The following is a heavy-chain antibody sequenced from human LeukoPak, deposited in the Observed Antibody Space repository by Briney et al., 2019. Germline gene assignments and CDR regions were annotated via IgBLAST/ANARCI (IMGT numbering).Heavy chain of an antibody. D-gene: IGHD3-10*01. CDR2: ITGSGTST. J-gene: IGHJ3*01. CDR1: GFTFSSYA. V-gene: IGHV3-23*01. Sequence: PGGSLRLSCAASGFTFSSYAMTWVRQGPGKGLEWVSTITGSGTSTFYADSVKGRFTISRDTSKTTLHLQMNSLRADDTAIYYCTKARFGSGTHSAYDFWGQGTMVTVSS. CDR3: TKARFGSGTHSAYDF.